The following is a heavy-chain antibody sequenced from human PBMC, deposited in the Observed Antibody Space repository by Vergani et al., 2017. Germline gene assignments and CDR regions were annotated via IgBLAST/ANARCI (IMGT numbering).Heavy chain of an antibody. CDR1: GGSISSYY. D-gene: IGHD3-3*01. CDR2: IYYSGST. Sequence: QVQLQESGPGLVKPSETLSLTCTVSGGSISSYYWSWIRQPPGKGLEWIGYIYYSGSTNYNPSLKSRVTISVDTSKNKFSLKLSSVTAADTAVYYCARENTYYDFWSGGYFDYWGQGTLVTVSS. V-gene: IGHV4-59*01. CDR3: ARENTYYDFWSGGYFDY. J-gene: IGHJ4*02.